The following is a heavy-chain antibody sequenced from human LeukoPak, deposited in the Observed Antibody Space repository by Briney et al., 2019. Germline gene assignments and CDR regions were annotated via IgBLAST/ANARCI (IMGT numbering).Heavy chain of an antibody. CDR1: GFTFSSHW. V-gene: IGHV3-7*03. Sequence: PGGSLRLSCAASGFTFSSHWMNWVRRAPGKGLEWVAIINQDGGRIGYGDSVKGRFTISRDNAQNSLYLQMNSLRAEDTAVYYCARGRSESGYYIGVDYWGQGTLATVSS. CDR3: ARGRSESGYYIGVDY. CDR2: INQDGGRI. J-gene: IGHJ4*02. D-gene: IGHD3-3*01.